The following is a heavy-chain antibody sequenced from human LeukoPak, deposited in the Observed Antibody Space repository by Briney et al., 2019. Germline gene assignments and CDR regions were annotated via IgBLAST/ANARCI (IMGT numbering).Heavy chain of an antibody. D-gene: IGHD3-3*01. CDR2: ISRSGTII. J-gene: IGHJ4*02. Sequence: GGSLRLSCAASGFTFSGYEMNWVRQAPGKGLEWVSYISRSGTIISYADSVKGRLTISRDNAKNSLYLQMNSLRAEDTAVYYCARERDDYYFDYWGQGTLVTVSS. V-gene: IGHV3-48*03. CDR3: ARERDDYYFDY. CDR1: GFTFSGYE.